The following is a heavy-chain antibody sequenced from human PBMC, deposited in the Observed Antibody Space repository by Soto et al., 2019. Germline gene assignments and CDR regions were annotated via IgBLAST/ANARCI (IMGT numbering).Heavy chain of an antibody. Sequence: ASVKVSCKASGYTFTSYGISWVRQAPGQGLEWMGWISAYNGNTNYAQKLQGRVTMTTDTSTSTAYMELRSLRSDDTAVYYCARLIEVAGTVGWFDPWGQGTLVTVSS. J-gene: IGHJ5*02. V-gene: IGHV1-18*04. CDR3: ARLIEVAGTVGWFDP. D-gene: IGHD6-19*01. CDR2: ISAYNGNT. CDR1: GYTFTSYG.